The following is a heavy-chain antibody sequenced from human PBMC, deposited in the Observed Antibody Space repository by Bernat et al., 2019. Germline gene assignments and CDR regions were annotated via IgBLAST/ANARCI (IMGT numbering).Heavy chain of an antibody. J-gene: IGHJ4*02. CDR1: GFSFSDHC. Sequence: EVQLVESGGGLVQPGESLRLSCAASGFSFSDHCMHWVRQAPGKGLEWVADICPGGSEKYYVDSVKGRFTISRDRDKNSLYLQMNSLRTEDTAVYYCASDAVTAGMGFDYWGQGTLVTVSS. D-gene: IGHD6-13*01. CDR3: ASDAVTAGMGFDY. V-gene: IGHV3-7*01. CDR2: ICPGGSEK.